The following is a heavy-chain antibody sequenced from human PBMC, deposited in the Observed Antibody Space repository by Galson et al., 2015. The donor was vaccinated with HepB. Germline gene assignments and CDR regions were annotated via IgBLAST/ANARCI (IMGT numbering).Heavy chain of an antibody. J-gene: IGHJ4*02. D-gene: IGHD3-10*01. CDR2: ISYDGSNK. CDR1: GFTFSSYA. CDR3: ARDAFNYYYGSGSYSH. Sequence: SLRLSCAASGFTFSSYAMHWVRQAPGKGLEWVAVISYDGSNKYYADSVKGRFTISRDNSKNTLYLQMNSLRAEDTAVYYCARDAFNYYYGSGSYSHWGQGTLVTVSS. V-gene: IGHV3-30*04.